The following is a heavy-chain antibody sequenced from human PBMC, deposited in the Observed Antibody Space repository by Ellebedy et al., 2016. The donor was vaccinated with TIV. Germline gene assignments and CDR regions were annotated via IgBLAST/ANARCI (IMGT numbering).Heavy chain of an antibody. CDR3: ARSRLGGGHWYFDF. CDR2: IAVYNGHT. CDR1: GYTFTRYG. Sequence: ASVKVSXKVSGYTFTRYGMSWVRRAPGQGLEWMGWIAVYNGHTKYAQKFQDRDVMTTETATSTVYMELRSLRSDDTAVYYCARSRLGGGHWYFDFWGRGTLVTVSS. J-gene: IGHJ2*01. V-gene: IGHV1-18*01. D-gene: IGHD3-10*01.